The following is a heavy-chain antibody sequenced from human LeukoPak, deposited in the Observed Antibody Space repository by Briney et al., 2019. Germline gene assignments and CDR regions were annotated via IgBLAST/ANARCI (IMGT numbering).Heavy chain of an antibody. V-gene: IGHV1-69*13. CDR2: ILPIVNTA. Sequence: SVKVSCKASGGSFSSYAISWVRQAPGQGLEGMGGILPIVNTADYAQKFQGRVTITADESTSTAYMDLSSLRSEDTAVYYCARLTIGDYGDRESGFDYWGQGTLVTVSS. D-gene: IGHD4-17*01. CDR3: ARLTIGDYGDRESGFDY. J-gene: IGHJ4*02. CDR1: GGSFSSYA.